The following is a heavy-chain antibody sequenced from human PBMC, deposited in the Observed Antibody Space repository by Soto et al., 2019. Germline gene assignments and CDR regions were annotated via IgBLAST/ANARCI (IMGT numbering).Heavy chain of an antibody. CDR1: SGSISNYF. Sequence: SETLSLTCTVSSGSISNYFWSWIRQPPGKGLEWIGYIYYSGSTNYNPSLKSRVTISVDTFKNQFSLKLSSVTAADTAVYYCARLGILGYSYGYVDSWGQGTLVTVS. V-gene: IGHV4-59*08. CDR3: ARLGILGYSYGYVDS. J-gene: IGHJ4*02. D-gene: IGHD5-18*01. CDR2: IYYSGST.